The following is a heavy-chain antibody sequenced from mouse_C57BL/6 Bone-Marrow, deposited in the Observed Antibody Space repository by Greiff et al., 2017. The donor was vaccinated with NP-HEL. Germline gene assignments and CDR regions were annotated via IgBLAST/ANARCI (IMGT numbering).Heavy chain of an antibody. CDR3: ARGERGWLDY. CDR1: GYTFTSYG. V-gene: IGHV1-81*01. CDR2: IYPRSGNT. J-gene: IGHJ4*01. Sequence: VQLVESGAELARPGASVKLSCKASGYTFTSYGISWVKQRTGQGLEWIGEIYPRSGNTYYNEKFKGKATLTADKSSSTAYMELRSLTSEDSAVYFCARGERGWLDYWGQGTSVTVSS. D-gene: IGHD2-3*01.